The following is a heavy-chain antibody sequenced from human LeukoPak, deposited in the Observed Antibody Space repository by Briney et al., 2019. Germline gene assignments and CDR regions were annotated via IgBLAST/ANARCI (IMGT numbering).Heavy chain of an antibody. CDR1: GGSFSGYY. V-gene: IGHV4-34*01. J-gene: IGHJ6*02. CDR3: ARADYRTNGVRNDGVNTYYYYYGMDV. D-gene: IGHD2-8*01. Sequence: PSETLSLTCAVYGGSFSGYYWSWIRQPPGKGLEWIGEINHSGSTNYNPSLKSQVTISVDTSKNQFSLKLSSVTAADTAVYYCARADYRTNGVRNDGVNTYYYYYGMDVWGQGTTVTVSS. CDR2: INHSGST.